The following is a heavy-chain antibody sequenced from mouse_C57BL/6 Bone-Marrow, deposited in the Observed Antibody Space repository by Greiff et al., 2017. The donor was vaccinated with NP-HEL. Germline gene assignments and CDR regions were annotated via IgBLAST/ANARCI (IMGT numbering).Heavy chain of an antibody. Sequence: VQLQQSGPELVKPGASVKISCKASGYTFTDYYMNWVMQSHGKSLEWIGDINPNNGGTSYNQKFKGKATLTVDKSSSTAYMELRSLTSEDSAVYYCAREVDYWGQGTTLTVSS. J-gene: IGHJ2*01. CDR1: GYTFTDYY. CDR2: INPNNGGT. V-gene: IGHV1-26*01. CDR3: AREVDY.